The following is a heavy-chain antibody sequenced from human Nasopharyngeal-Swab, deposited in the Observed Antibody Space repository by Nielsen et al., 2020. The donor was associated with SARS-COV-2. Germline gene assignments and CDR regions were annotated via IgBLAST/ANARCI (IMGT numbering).Heavy chain of an antibody. Sequence: ASVKVSCKASGYTFTSYGISWVRQAPGQGLEWMGWISAYNGNTNYAQKLQGRVTMTTDTSTSTAYMELRSLGSDDTAVYYCARKPGIAAAGTLDYWGQGTLVTVSS. CDR1: GYTFTSYG. D-gene: IGHD6-13*01. V-gene: IGHV1-18*04. J-gene: IGHJ4*02. CDR2: ISAYNGNT. CDR3: ARKPGIAAAGTLDY.